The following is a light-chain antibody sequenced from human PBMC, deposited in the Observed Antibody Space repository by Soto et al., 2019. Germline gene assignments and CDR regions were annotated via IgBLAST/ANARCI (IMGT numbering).Light chain of an antibody. J-gene: IGLJ1*01. CDR3: SSYTSVNTFV. V-gene: IGLV2-14*03. CDR2: HVT. CDR1: SSVVGGYKY. Sequence: QSALTQPASVSGSPGQSITISCAGTSSVVGGYKYVSWYQQHPDKAPKLMIYHVTNRPSGVSDRFSGSKSGNTASLTISGLQAEDEADYYCSSYTSVNTFVFGTGTKVTVL.